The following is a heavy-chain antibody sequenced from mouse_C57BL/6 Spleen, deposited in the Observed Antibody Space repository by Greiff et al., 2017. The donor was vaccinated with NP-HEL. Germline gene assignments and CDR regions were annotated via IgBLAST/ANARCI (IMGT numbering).Heavy chain of an antibody. V-gene: IGHV1-42*01. CDR2: LPPSTGGT. D-gene: IGHD2-5*01. CDR1: GYSFTVSS. Sequence: VQLKQSGPELFQPGASVKISCKASGYSFTVSSLHWVPHSPSPLLSFLFSLPPSTGGTTYNQKFKAKATLTVDKSSSTAYMQLKSLTSEDSAVYYCARNPLYSNFFAYWGQGTLVTVSA. J-gene: IGHJ3*01. CDR3: ARNPLYSNFFAY.